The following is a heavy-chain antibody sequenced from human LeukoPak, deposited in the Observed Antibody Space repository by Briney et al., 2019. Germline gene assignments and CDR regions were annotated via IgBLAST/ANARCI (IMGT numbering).Heavy chain of an antibody. V-gene: IGHV3-23*01. J-gene: IGHJ4*02. Sequence: GGSLRLSCAVSGIPLSNYGMSWVRQAPGKGLEWVEGISGSGGSTNYADSVKGRFTISRDNPKNTLYLQMNILRAEDTAVYFCAKRGVVIRVILVGFHKEAYYFDSWGQGALVTVSS. CDR2: ISGSGGST. CDR1: GIPLSNYG. CDR3: AKRGVVIRVILVGFHKEAYYFDS. D-gene: IGHD3-22*01.